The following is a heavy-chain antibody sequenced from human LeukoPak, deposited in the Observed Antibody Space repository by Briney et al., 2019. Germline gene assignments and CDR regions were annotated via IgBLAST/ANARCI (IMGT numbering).Heavy chain of an antibody. V-gene: IGHV4-39*07. D-gene: IGHD3-22*01. Sequence: SETLSLTCTVSGGSISSTSYYWDWLRQPPGKGLEWIGSIYYSETTYYNPSLKSRVTISIDTSKNQFSLKLNSVTAADTAVYYCARDGDYYDSKAGFDYWGQGTLVTVSS. J-gene: IGHJ4*02. CDR1: GGSISSTSYY. CDR2: IYYSETT. CDR3: ARDGDYYDSKAGFDY.